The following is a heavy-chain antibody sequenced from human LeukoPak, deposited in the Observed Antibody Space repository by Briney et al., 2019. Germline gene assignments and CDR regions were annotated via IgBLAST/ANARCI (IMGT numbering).Heavy chain of an antibody. V-gene: IGHV1-8*01. CDR1: GYTFTSYD. CDR3: ARGGDEYYYDSSGSSLRYYYYGMDV. Sequence: ASVKVSCKASGYTFTSYDINWVRQATGQGLEWMGWMNPNSGNTGYAQKFQGRVTMTRNTSISTAYMELSSLRSEDTAVYYCARGGDEYYYDSSGSSLRYYYYGMDVWGQGTTVTVSS. CDR2: MNPNSGNT. D-gene: IGHD3-22*01. J-gene: IGHJ6*02.